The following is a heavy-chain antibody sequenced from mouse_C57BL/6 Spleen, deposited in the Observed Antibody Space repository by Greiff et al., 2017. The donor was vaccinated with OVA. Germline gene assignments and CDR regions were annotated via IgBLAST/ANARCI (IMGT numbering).Heavy chain of an antibody. CDR2: IHPNSGST. Sequence: VQLQQPGAELVKPGASVKLSCKASGYTFTSYWMHWVKQRPGQGLEWIGMIHPNSGSTNYNEKFKSKATLTVDKSSSTAYMQLSSLTSEDSAVYYCARYTGYSNFYAMDYWGQGTSVTVSS. D-gene: IGHD2-5*01. J-gene: IGHJ4*01. CDR3: ARYTGYSNFYAMDY. CDR1: GYTFTSYW. V-gene: IGHV1-64*01.